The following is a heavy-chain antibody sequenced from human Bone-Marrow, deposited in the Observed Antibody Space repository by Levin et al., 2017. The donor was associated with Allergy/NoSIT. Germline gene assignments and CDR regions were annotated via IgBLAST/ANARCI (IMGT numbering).Heavy chain of an antibody. CDR1: GGSISSSSYY. V-gene: IGHV4-39*02. D-gene: IGHD6-13*01. Sequence: MASETLSLTCTVSGGSISSSSYYWGWIRQPPGKGLEWIGTISYNGRTDYIPSLESRVTISVDTSKNHFSLKLSSVTAADTAVYYCARRLRIAAGLYGIDVWGQGTTVTVSS. CDR3: ARRLRIAAGLYGIDV. J-gene: IGHJ6*02. CDR2: ISYNGRT.